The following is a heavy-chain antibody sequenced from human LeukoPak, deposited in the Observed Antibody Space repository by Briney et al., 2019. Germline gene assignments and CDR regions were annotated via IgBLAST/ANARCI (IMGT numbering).Heavy chain of an antibody. D-gene: IGHD1-7*01. V-gene: IGHV1-2*02. CDR3: AREFAGTTYWFDP. J-gene: IGHJ5*02. CDR2: INPNSGGT. Sequence: GASVKVSCKASGYTFTGYYMHWVRQAPGQGLEWMGWINPNSGGTNYAQKFQGRVTMTRDTSISTAYMELSRLRSDDTAVYYCAREFAGTTYWFDPWGQGTLVTVSS. CDR1: GYTFTGYY.